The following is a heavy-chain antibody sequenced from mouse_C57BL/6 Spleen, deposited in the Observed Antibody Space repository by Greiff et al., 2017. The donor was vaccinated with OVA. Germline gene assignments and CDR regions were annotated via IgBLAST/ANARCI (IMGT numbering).Heavy chain of an antibody. CDR1: GFTFSSYA. D-gene: IGHD1-1*01. CDR2: ISDGGRYT. J-gene: IGHJ4*01. Sequence: EVQLVESGGGLVKPGGSLKLSCAASGFTFSSYAMSWVRQTPEKRLEWVATISDGGRYTSYPDNVKGRFTISRDNAKNNLYLQMSHLKSEDTAMYYCARYYYGSSPYDAMDYWGQGTSVTVSS. V-gene: IGHV5-4*01. CDR3: ARYYYGSSPYDAMDY.